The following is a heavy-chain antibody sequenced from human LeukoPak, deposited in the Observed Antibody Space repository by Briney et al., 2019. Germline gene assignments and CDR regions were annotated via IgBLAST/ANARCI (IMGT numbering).Heavy chain of an antibody. D-gene: IGHD1-7*01. V-gene: IGHV4-59*01. CDR2: IYYSGST. CDR1: GGSISSYY. Sequence: SETLSLTCTVSGGSISSYYWSWIRQPPGKGLEWIGYIYYSGSTNYNPSLKSRVTISVDTSKNQFSLKRSSVTAADTAVYYCARDNWNYGSSMDVWGQGTTVTVSS. CDR3: ARDNWNYGSSMDV. J-gene: IGHJ6*02.